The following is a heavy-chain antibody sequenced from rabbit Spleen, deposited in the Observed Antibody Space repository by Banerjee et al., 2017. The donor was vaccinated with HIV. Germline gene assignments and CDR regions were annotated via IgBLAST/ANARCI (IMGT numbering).Heavy chain of an antibody. CDR2: IYTGIGIT. CDR1: VFTLSSYY. Sequence: QLESSAGGLIQPGASLKISCTSSVFTLSSYYMNWVRQAPGKGLEWIGYIYTGIGITSYANWVNGRFSISRETAQNTVSLQMTSLTAADTATYFCARDGAGGSDFALWGPGTLVTVS. D-gene: IGHD8-1*01. CDR3: ARDGAGGSDFAL. V-gene: IGHV1S7*01. J-gene: IGHJ4*01.